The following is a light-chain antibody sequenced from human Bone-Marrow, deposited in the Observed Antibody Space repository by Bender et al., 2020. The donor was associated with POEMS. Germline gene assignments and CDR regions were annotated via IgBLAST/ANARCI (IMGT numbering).Light chain of an antibody. J-gene: IGLJ3*02. V-gene: IGLV1-50*01. CDR3: AAWDDSLNGPV. CDR1: RSNIGAGYD. Sequence: QSVLTQPPSVSGAPGQRVTISCTGSRSNIGAGYDVHWYQQLPGAAPKVLIYGNTERPSGVPDRFSGSKSGTSASLAITGLQAEDEADYYCAAWDDSLNGPVFGGGTKLTVL. CDR2: GNT.